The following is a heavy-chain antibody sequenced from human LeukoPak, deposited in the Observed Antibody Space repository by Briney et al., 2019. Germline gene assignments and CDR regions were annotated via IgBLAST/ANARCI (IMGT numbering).Heavy chain of an antibody. Sequence: GGSLRLSCAASGFTFSRHGMHWVRQAPGKGLEWVAVIWYDGRSKYYGDSVEGRFTISRDGFENTLYLQMNSLKAEHTAMYFCAKSEAEGGAGDYIDVWGQGTTVTVSS. V-gene: IGHV3-33*06. D-gene: IGHD1-14*01. CDR3: AKSEAEGGAGDYIDV. CDR2: IWYDGRSK. CDR1: GFTFSRHG. J-gene: IGHJ6*03.